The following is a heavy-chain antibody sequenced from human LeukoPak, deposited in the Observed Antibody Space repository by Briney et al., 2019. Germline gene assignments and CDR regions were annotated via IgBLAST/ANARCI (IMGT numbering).Heavy chain of an antibody. CDR1: GGSISSYY. V-gene: IGHV4-4*07. Sequence: SETLSLICTVSGGSISSYYWSWIRQPAGKGLEWIGRIYTSGSTNYNPSLKSRVTMSVDTSKNQFSLKLSSVTAADTAVYYCARALGYCSSTSCETDGLDPWGQGTLVTVSS. J-gene: IGHJ5*02. D-gene: IGHD2-2*01. CDR3: ARALGYCSSTSCETDGLDP. CDR2: IYTSGST.